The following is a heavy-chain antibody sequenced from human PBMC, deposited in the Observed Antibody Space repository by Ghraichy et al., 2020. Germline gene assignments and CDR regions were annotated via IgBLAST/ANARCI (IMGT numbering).Heavy chain of an antibody. CDR2: IYYTGTT. D-gene: IGHD5-18*01. CDR1: GGSIRSHF. Sequence: SETLSLICTVSGGSIRSHFWSWIRQTPGKGLDWIGYIYYTGTTNYSPSLGGRATISLDTSKNQFSLRLTSVTAADTAVYYCARRGRGYSLYYYGLDVWGPGTPVIVSS. V-gene: IGHV4-59*08. CDR3: ARRGRGYSLYYYGLDV. J-gene: IGHJ6*02.